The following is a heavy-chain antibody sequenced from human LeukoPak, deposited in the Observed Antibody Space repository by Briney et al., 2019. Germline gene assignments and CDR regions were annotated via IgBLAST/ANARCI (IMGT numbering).Heavy chain of an antibody. Sequence: GGSLRLSCTASGFTFSSYAMSWVRQAPGKGLEWVGRIKSKTDGGTTDYAAPVKGRFTISRDDSKNTLYLQMNSLKTEDTAVYYCTTDRPPVTTSSYYFDYWGQGTLVTVSS. CDR2: IKSKTDGGTT. J-gene: IGHJ4*02. V-gene: IGHV3-15*01. D-gene: IGHD4-17*01. CDR1: GFTFSSYA. CDR3: TTDRPPVTTSSYYFDY.